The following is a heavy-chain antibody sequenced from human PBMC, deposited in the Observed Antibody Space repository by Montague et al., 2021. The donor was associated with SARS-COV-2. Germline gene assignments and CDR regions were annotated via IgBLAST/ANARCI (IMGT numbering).Heavy chain of an antibody. CDR1: GGSFSGYY. V-gene: IGHV4-34*01. CDR2: INHSGST. D-gene: IGHD3-10*01. Sequence: SETLSLTCAVYGGSFSGYYWSWIRQPPGKGLEWIGEINHSGSTNYNPSLKSRVTISVDTSKNQFSLKLSSVTAADTAVYYCARGRRILLWFGEVFPGGDYYGMDVWGQGTTVTVSS. CDR3: ARGRRILLWFGEVFPGGDYYGMDV. J-gene: IGHJ6*02.